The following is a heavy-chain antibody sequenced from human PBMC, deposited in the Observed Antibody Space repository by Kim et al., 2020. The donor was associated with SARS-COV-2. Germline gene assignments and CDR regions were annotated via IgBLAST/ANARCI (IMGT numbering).Heavy chain of an antibody. J-gene: IGHJ4*02. CDR3: ARDYYVDTAMVTAN. Sequence: VGSGKGRFTIARDNAKNSLYLQRNSLRAEDTAVYYCARDYYVDTAMVTANWGQGTLVTVSS. V-gene: IGHV3-7*03. D-gene: IGHD5-18*01.